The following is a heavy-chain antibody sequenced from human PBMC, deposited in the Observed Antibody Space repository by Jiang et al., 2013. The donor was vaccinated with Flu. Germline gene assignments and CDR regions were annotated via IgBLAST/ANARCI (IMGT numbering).Heavy chain of an antibody. J-gene: IGHJ6*02. CDR2: INPNSGGT. D-gene: IGHD3-10*01. Sequence: SGAEVKKPGASVKVSCKASGYTFTGYYMHWVRQAPGQGLEWMGWINPNSGGTNYAQKFQGWVTMARDTSISTAYMELSSLRSEDTAVYYCARDRFGELFGFFYYGMDVWGQGTTVTVSS. CDR1: GYTFTGYY. V-gene: IGHV1-2*04. CDR3: ARDRFGELFGFFYYGMDV.